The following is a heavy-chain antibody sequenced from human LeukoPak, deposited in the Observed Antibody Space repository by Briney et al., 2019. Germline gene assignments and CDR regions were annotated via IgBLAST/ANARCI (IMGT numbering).Heavy chain of an antibody. CDR3: DRRPRGRASRTPSNGFDP. CDR2: INHSGST. D-gene: IGHD6-25*01. CDR1: GGSFSGYY. Sequence: SETLSLTCAVYGGSFSGYYWSWIRQPPGKGLEWIGEINHSGSTNYNPSLKSRVTISVDTSKNQFSLKLSSVTAADTAVYYCDRRPRGRASRTPSNGFDPWGQGTLVTVYS. V-gene: IGHV4-34*01. J-gene: IGHJ5*02.